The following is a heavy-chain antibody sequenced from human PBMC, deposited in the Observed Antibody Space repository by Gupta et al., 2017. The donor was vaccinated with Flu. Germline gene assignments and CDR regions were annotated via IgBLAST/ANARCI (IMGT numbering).Heavy chain of an antibody. CDR2: ISWNSVNI. D-gene: IGHD2-2*01. J-gene: IGHJ1*01. V-gene: IGHV3-9*01. Sequence: RLSTGKGMEWVSDISWNSVNIGYADSVKGRFTISIDNAKDSRYLQMNSLRTEDSSLYYSVRVRGRCINTSCYPRYFQHWGQGTLVSVSS. CDR3: VRVRGRCINTSCYPRYFQH.